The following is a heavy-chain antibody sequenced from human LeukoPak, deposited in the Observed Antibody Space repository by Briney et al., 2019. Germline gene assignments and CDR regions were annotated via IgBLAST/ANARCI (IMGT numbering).Heavy chain of an antibody. V-gene: IGHV4-30-2*01. J-gene: IGHJ4*02. Sequence: SQTLSLTCTVSGGSISSGGYYWSWIRQPPGKGLEWIGYIYHSGSTYYNPSLKSRVTLSVDTSKNQFFLKMTSMTAADTAVYYCARQRGHIVGATYDYWGQGTLVTVSS. CDR2: IYHSGST. D-gene: IGHD1-26*01. CDR1: GGSISSGGYY. CDR3: ARQRGHIVGATYDY.